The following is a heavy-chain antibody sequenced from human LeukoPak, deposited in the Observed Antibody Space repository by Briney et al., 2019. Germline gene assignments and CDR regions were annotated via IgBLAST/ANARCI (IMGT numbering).Heavy chain of an antibody. CDR1: GFSLRTRGMG. CDR3: ARIRAGTTENYYYYYGMDV. Sequence: SGPALLKPTPTLTLTCTFSGFSLRTRGMGVSWIRQPPGKALEWLTLSDWDDDKYYSTSLKTRLTISKDPSKNQVVLTMTNMDPVDTATYYCARIRAGTTENYYYYYGMDVWGQGTTVTVSS. CDR2: SDWDDDK. D-gene: IGHD1-1*01. J-gene: IGHJ6*02. V-gene: IGHV2-70*01.